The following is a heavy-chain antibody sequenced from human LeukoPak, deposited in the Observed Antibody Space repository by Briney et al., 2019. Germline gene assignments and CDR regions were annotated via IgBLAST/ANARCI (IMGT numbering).Heavy chain of an antibody. D-gene: IGHD2-2*01. CDR1: GFTVSSNY. CDR3: TTNIVVVPAATNYYGMDV. J-gene: IGHJ6*02. Sequence: PGGSLRLSCAASGFTVSSNYMSWVRQAPGKGLEWVSVIYSGGSTYYADSVKGRFTISRHNSKNTQYLQMNSLRAEDTAVYYCTTNIVVVPAATNYYGMDVWGQGTTVTVSS. V-gene: IGHV3-53*04. CDR2: IYSGGST.